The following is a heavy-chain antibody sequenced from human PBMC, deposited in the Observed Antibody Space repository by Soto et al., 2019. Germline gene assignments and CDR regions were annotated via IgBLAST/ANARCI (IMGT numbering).Heavy chain of an antibody. CDR1: GYIFTSYG. Sequence: ASVKVSCKXSGYIFTSYGISWVRQAPGQGLEWMGSISADNGDTKSAQKFQGRVTMTTDTSTNTGHMELRGLRYDDTAVYYCARDKKGALSPNWFDPWGQGTLVTVSS. CDR2: ISADNGDT. J-gene: IGHJ5*02. D-gene: IGHD1-26*01. CDR3: ARDKKGALSPNWFDP. V-gene: IGHV1-18*01.